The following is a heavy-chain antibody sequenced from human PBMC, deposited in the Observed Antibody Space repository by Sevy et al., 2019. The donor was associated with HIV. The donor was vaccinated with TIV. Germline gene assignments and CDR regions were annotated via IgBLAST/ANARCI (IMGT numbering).Heavy chain of an antibody. V-gene: IGHV3-23*01. Sequence: GGSLRLSCAASGFTFSSYAMSWVRQAPGKGLEWVSAISGSGGSTYYEDSVKGRFTISRDNSKNTLYLQMNSLRAENTAVYYWAKHTFFGVVIGNFDYWGQGTLVTVSS. CDR2: ISGSGGST. J-gene: IGHJ4*02. CDR3: AKHTFFGVVIGNFDY. D-gene: IGHD3-3*01. CDR1: GFTFSSYA.